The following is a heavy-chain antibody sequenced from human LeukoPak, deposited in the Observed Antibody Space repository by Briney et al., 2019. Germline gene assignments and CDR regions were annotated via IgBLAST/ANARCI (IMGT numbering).Heavy chain of an antibody. V-gene: IGHV1-69*06. CDR3: ARDWGVSARPGYMDV. CDR1: GGTFTSYA. CDR2: IIPIFGTA. Sequence: SVKVSCKASGGTFTSYAISWVRQAPGQGLEWMGGIIPIFGTANYAQKLQGRVTITADKSTSTAYMELSSLRSEDTAVYYCARDWGVSARPGYMDVWGKGATVTVSS. D-gene: IGHD6-6*01. J-gene: IGHJ6*03.